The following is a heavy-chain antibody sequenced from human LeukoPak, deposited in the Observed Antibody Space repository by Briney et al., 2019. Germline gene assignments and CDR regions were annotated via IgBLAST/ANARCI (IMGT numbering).Heavy chain of an antibody. CDR3: ARLHLITMVRGVTNWFGP. D-gene: IGHD3-10*01. V-gene: IGHV4-31*03. J-gene: IGHJ5*02. Sequence: SQTLSLTCTVSGGSISSGGYYWSWIRQHPGKGLEWIVYIYYSGSTYYNPSLKSRVTISVDTSKNQFSLKLSSVTAADTAVYYCARLHLITMVRGVTNWFGPWGQGTLVTVSS. CDR1: GGSISSGGYY. CDR2: IYYSGST.